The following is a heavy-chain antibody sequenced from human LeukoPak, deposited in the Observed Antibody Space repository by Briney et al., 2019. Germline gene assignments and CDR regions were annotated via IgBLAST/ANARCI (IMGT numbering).Heavy chain of an antibody. CDR1: GFTFSNYW. Sequence: GGSLRLSCAASGFTFSNYWMHWVRQAPGKGLVWVTRINTDGSTTSYADSVEGRFTISRDNAKNTLYLQMNSLRAEDTAVYYCARACSGGSCYYMDVWGKGTTVTVSS. CDR2: INTDGSTT. CDR3: ARACSGGSCYYMDV. J-gene: IGHJ6*03. D-gene: IGHD2-15*01. V-gene: IGHV3-74*01.